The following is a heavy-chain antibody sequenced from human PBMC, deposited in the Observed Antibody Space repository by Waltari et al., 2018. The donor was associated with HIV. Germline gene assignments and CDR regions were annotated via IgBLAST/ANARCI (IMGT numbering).Heavy chain of an antibody. V-gene: IGHV1-69*04. Sequence: QVHLVQSGTEVKKPGSSVTVSCRASRGTFSSSAFSWVRQAPGQGLQWMGRIIPSYDLADYAQNFKGRLTITADHSTGTTSMELSGLKSEDTAVYYCAREFYDGEEKYMVDGVDPWGRGTLVTVSS. D-gene: IGHD3-22*01. CDR2: IIPSYDLA. J-gene: IGHJ5*02. CDR3: AREFYDGEEKYMVDGVDP. CDR1: RGTFSSSA.